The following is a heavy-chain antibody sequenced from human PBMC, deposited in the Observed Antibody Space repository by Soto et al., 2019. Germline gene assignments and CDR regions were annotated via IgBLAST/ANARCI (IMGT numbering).Heavy chain of an antibody. CDR3: VRAPELRPFDY. Sequence: EVQLVESGGGLVQPGGSLRLSCAASGFTLSDTCIHWVRRAPWKVLMWVSRINSDVTDVTYADSVKGRFTFSRDNAKNTLYLPIEILRVEDTAMYYCVRAPELRPFDYWGQGPLVTVSS. D-gene: IGHD1-1*01. J-gene: IGHJ4*02. CDR2: INSDVTDV. CDR1: GFTLSDTC. V-gene: IGHV3-74*03.